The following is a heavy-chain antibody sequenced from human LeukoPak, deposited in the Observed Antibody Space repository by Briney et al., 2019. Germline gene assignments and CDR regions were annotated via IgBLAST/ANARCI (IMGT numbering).Heavy chain of an antibody. J-gene: IGHJ3*02. CDR1: GGSISSSTYY. CDR2: INHSGST. V-gene: IGHV4-39*07. D-gene: IGHD6-6*01. CDR3: ARVLAEQLVVIHDAFDI. Sequence: SETLSLTCTVSGGSISSSTYYWSWIRQPPGKGLEWIGEINHSGSTNYNPSLKSRVTISVDTSKNQFSLKLSSVTAADTAVYYCARVLAEQLVVIHDAFDIWGQGTMVTVSS.